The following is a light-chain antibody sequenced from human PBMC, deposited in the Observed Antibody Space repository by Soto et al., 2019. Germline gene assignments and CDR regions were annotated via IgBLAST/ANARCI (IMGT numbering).Light chain of an antibody. Sequence: DIQMTQSPSSVSASVGDRVTITCRASQGISSWLAWYQQKPGKAPKLLIFAASSLQSGVPSRFSGRGSGTDFPPTISRLHPEDFATYYCQQPNRFPYTFGQGTKLEIK. CDR1: QGISSW. J-gene: IGKJ2*01. CDR3: QQPNRFPYT. CDR2: AAS. V-gene: IGKV1-12*01.